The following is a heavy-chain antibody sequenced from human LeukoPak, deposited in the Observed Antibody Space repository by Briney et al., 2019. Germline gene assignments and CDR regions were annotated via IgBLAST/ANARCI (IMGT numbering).Heavy chain of an antibody. Sequence: AGGSLRLSCAASGFTFSSYAMHWVRQAPGKGLEYVSAISSNGGSTYYANSVKGRFTISRDNSKNTLYLQMGSLRAEDMAVYYCARGGTAADVTPFDYWGQGTLVTVSS. CDR1: GFTFSSYA. J-gene: IGHJ4*02. CDR3: ARGGTAADVTPFDY. D-gene: IGHD6-13*01. CDR2: ISSNGGST. V-gene: IGHV3-64*01.